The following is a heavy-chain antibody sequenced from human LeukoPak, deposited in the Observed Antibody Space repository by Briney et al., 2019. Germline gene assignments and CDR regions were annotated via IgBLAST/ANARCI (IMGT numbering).Heavy chain of an antibody. D-gene: IGHD3-10*01. CDR2: ISGSSGST. CDR1: GFTFSSYA. CDR3: AKVRGGLYYYGSGGYYMNY. J-gene: IGHJ4*02. V-gene: IGHV3-23*01. Sequence: GRSLSLSCAASGFTFSSYAMSWVRRAPGKGLEWVSAISGSSGSTYYADSVKGRFTISRDNSKNTLYLQMNSLRAEDTAVYYCAKVRGGLYYYGSGGYYMNYWGQGTLVTVSS.